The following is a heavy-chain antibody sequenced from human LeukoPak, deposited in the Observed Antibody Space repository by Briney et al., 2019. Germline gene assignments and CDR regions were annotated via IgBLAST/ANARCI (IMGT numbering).Heavy chain of an antibody. CDR1: GFTFSSYW. D-gene: IGHD4-11*01. V-gene: IGHV3-7*04. CDR3: ARVVLVTRDYFDY. Sequence: GGSLRLSCAASGFTFSSYWMSWVRQAPGKGLEWVANIKQDGSEKYYVDSVKGRFTISRDSAKNSLYLQMNSLRAEDTAVYYCARVVLVTRDYFDYWGQGTLVTVSS. CDR2: IKQDGSEK. J-gene: IGHJ4*02.